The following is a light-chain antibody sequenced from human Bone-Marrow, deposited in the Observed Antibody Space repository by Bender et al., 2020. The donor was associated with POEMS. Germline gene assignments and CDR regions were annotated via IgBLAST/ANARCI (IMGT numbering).Light chain of an antibody. Sequence: SYELTQPSSMSVSPGQTARITCSGDVLAKKYARWFQQKPGQAPILLIYKDSERPSGIPERFSGSSSGTTVTLTISGAQVEDEADYYCYSTADNSRVFGGGTKLTVL. CDR2: KDS. CDR3: YSTADNSRV. CDR1: VLAKKY. V-gene: IGLV3-27*01. J-gene: IGLJ3*02.